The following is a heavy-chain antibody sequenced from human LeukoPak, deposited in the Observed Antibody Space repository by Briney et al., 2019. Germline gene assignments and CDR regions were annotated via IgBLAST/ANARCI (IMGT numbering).Heavy chain of an antibody. CDR3: ARVPFGIAVKDY. CDR2: INWNGGST. Sequence: GSLRLSCAGSGFTLDDYGLNWVRQAPGKGLEWGSGINWNGGSTGYADSVKGRFTICRDNAKNSLYLQMNSLRDEDTALYYCARVPFGIAVKDYWGQGTLVTVSS. J-gene: IGHJ4*02. V-gene: IGHV3-20*04. CDR1: GFTLDDYG. D-gene: IGHD6-19*01.